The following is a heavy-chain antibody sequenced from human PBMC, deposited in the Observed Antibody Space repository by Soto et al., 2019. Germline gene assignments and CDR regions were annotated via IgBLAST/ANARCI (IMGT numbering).Heavy chain of an antibody. CDR3: GRDGSGCSIDS. V-gene: IGHV1-18*01. J-gene: IGHJ3*01. CDR2: ISVFNGNT. D-gene: IGHD2-2*01. CDR1: GYTFTGYG. Sequence: QVQLVQSGAEVKKPGASVKVSCKTSGYTFTGYGINWVRQAPGHGLEWMGWISVFNGNTKYGQNIQDRVIMTTDTSTSTAYMELRSLRSDDTAVYFCGRDGSGCSIDSWGKGTMLIVSS.